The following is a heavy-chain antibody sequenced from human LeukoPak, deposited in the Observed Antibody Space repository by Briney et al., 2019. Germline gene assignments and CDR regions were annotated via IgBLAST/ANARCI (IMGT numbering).Heavy chain of an antibody. CDR2: IQSDGSDQ. CDR1: GFTFSSYG. D-gene: IGHD3-22*01. J-gene: IGHJ4*02. Sequence: GGSLRLSCGAFGFTFSSYGMHWVRQAPGKGLEWVAFIQSDGSDQFYAASARGRFTISRDNSRGTLYLQMNSLRDEDTGVYYCARVRLGDSSTYYYPYFDYWGQGTLVTVSS. V-gene: IGHV3-30*02. CDR3: ARVRLGDSSTYYYPYFDY.